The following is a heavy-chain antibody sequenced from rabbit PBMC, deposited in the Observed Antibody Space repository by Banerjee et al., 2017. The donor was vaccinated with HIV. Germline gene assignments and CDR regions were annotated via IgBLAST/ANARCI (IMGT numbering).Heavy chain of an antibody. Sequence: QSLEESGGDLVKPGASLTLTCTASGFTISSSYYMCWVRQAPGKGLEWIACIYVGDDTTYYASWVNGRFSISKTSSTTVTLQMTSLTAADTATYFCARDFDSSGGYVFDLWGPGTLVTVS. CDR2: IYVGDDTT. J-gene: IGHJ4*01. CDR3: ARDFDSSGGYVFDL. V-gene: IGHV1S40*01. CDR1: GFTISSSYY. D-gene: IGHD1-1*01.